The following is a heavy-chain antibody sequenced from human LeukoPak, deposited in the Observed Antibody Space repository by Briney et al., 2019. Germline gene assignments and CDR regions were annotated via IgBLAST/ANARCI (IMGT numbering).Heavy chain of an antibody. V-gene: IGHV4-39*01. CDR1: GGSISSSSYY. CDR2: IYYSGST. Sequence: PSETLSLTCTVSGGSISSSSYYWGWIRQPPGKGLEWIGSIYYSGSTYYSPSLKSRVTISVDTSKNQFSLKLSSVTAADTAVYYCARHGSGWYYFDYWGQGTLVTVSS. CDR3: ARHGSGWYYFDY. D-gene: IGHD6-19*01. J-gene: IGHJ4*02.